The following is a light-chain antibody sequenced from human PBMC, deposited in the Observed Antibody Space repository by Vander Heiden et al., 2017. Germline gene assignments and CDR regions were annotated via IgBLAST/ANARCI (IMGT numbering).Light chain of an antibody. V-gene: IGKV1-5*03. CDR1: QSIRIW. Sequence: DIQITQSPSTLSASAGDRVTITCRASQSIRIWLAWYQQKPGKAPNLLIYKASSLESGVPSRFSGSGSGTEFTLTISSLQPDDFATYYCQHYNNFPYTFGQGTKLEIK. CDR3: QHYNNFPYT. CDR2: KAS. J-gene: IGKJ2*01.